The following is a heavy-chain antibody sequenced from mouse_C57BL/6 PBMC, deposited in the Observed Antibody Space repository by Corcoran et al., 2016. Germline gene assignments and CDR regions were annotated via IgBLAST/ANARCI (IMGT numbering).Heavy chain of an antibody. Sequence: QLQLQQSAPELVKPGASVKISCKASGYTFTDFYINWVKQRHGQGLEWIGWIFPGSGSTYYNEKFKGKATLTVDKSSSTAYMLLSSLTSEDSAVYFCARRHYYGSSYWYFDVWGTGTTVTVSS. D-gene: IGHD1-1*01. CDR1: GYTFTDFY. CDR2: IFPGSGST. J-gene: IGHJ1*03. CDR3: ARRHYYGSSYWYFDV. V-gene: IGHV1-75*01.